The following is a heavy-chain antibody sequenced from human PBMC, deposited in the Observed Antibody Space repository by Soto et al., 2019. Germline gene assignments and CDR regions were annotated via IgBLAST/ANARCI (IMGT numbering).Heavy chain of an antibody. CDR2: TSYDGSKE. V-gene: IGHV3-30*04. J-gene: IGHJ4*02. CDR3: AGVVYGGNSVSSY. D-gene: IGHD2-8*02. Sequence: QVQLVESGGGVVQPGRSLRLSCAASGFTFSSYAMSWVRQAPGKGLEWVAVTSYDGSKEYYTDSVKGRFTVSRDNSKNTLDLQMNSLRAEDTALYYCAGVVYGGNSVSSYWGQGTLVTVSS. CDR1: GFTFSSYA.